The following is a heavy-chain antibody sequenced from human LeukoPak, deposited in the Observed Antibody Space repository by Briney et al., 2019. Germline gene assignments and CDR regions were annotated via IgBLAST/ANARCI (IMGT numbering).Heavy chain of an antibody. CDR1: GFTFSSYA. Sequence: GGSLRLSCAASGFTFSSYAMSWVRQAPGKAPEWVSGISGSGGSTYSADSVKGRFTISRDNSKNTLYLQMNTLRAEDTAVYYCARSIYASGSFYTFDIWGQGTMVTVSS. J-gene: IGHJ3*02. CDR3: ARSIYASGSFYTFDI. CDR2: ISGSGGST. V-gene: IGHV3-23*01. D-gene: IGHD3-10*01.